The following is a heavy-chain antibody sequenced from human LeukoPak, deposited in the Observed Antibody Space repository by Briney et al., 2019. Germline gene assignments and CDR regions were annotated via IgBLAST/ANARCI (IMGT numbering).Heavy chain of an antibody. J-gene: IGHJ4*02. D-gene: IGHD1-26*01. CDR3: AKAPPEGSYHFDY. CDR2: ISSSGSTI. CDR1: GFTFSSYE. V-gene: IGHV3-48*03. Sequence: GGSLRLSCAASGFTFSSYEMNWVRQAPGKGLEWVSYISSSGSTIYYADSVKGRFTISRDNAKNSLYLQMNSLRAGDTAVYYCAKAPPEGSYHFDYWGQGTLVTVSS.